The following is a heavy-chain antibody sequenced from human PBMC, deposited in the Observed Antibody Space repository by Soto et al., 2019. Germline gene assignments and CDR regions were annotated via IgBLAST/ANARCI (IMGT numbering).Heavy chain of an antibody. J-gene: IGHJ4*02. D-gene: IGHD6-19*01. Sequence: ASVKVSCKASGGTFSSHAVNWVRQAPGQGLEWMGGIIPLSGRINYAQKFQDRITMTTDESTTAAYMELTNLTSDDTAIYHCAREQHSDNSGYFRTYLDSWGQGTLVTVSS. CDR3: AREQHSDNSGYFRTYLDS. V-gene: IGHV1-69*05. CDR1: GGTFSSHA. CDR2: IIPLSGRI.